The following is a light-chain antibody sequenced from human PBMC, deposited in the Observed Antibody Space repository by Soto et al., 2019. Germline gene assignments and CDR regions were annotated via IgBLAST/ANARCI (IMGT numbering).Light chain of an antibody. J-gene: IGLJ2*01. CDR1: SGHSNYA. V-gene: IGLV4-69*01. Sequence: QAVLTQSPSASASLGASVKLTCTLSSGHSNYAIAWHQQQSEKGPRYLMKLNSDGSHSKGDGIPDRFSGSSSGAERYLTISSLQSEDEADYYCQTWGSRIVVFGGGTKLTVL. CDR3: QTWGSRIVV. CDR2: LNSDGSH.